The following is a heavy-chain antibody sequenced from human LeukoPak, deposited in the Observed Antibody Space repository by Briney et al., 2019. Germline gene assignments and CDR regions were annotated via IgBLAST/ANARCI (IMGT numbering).Heavy chain of an antibody. V-gene: IGHV1-8*01. Sequence: ASVKVSCKASGYTFTSYDINWVRQATGQGLEWMGWMNPNSGNTGYAQKFRGRVTMTRNTSISTAYMELSSLRSEDTAVYYFARASKPGRGAFDIWGQGTMVTVSS. D-gene: IGHD2/OR15-2a*01. CDR2: MNPNSGNT. CDR1: GYTFTSYD. CDR3: ARASKPGRGAFDI. J-gene: IGHJ3*02.